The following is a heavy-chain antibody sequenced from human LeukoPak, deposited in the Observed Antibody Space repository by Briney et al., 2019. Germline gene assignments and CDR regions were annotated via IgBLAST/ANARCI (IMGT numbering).Heavy chain of an antibody. J-gene: IGHJ4*02. CDR3: AKLVVDGYCSGGSCYAFDY. Sequence: PGGSLRLSCAASGFTFGSYAMSWVRQAPGKGLEWVSAISGSGGGTYYADSVKGRFTISRDNSKNTLYLQMNSLRAEDTAVYYCAKLVVDGYCSGGSCYAFDYWGQGTLVTVSS. D-gene: IGHD2-15*01. V-gene: IGHV3-23*01. CDR1: GFTFGSYA. CDR2: ISGSGGGT.